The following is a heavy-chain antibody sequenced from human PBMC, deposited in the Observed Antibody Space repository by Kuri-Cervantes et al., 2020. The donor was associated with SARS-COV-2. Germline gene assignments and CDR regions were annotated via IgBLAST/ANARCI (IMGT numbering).Heavy chain of an antibody. J-gene: IGHJ4*02. Sequence: ESLKISRTVSGGSISSSSYYWGWIRQPPGKGLEWIGSIYYSGSTYYNPSLKSRVTISVDTSKNQFSLELSSVTAADTAVYYCARVRLCFDYWGQGTLVTVSS. CDR2: IYYSGST. CDR1: GGSISSSSYY. CDR3: ARVRLCFDY. V-gene: IGHV4-39*01. D-gene: IGHD3-16*01.